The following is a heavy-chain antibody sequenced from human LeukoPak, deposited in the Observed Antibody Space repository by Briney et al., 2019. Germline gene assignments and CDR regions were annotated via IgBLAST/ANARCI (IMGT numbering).Heavy chain of an antibody. J-gene: IGHJ5*02. Sequence: ASVKVSCKASGYTFTSYGISWVRQAPGQGLEWMGWISAYNGNTNYAQKLQGRVTMTTDTSMSTAYMELRSLRSDDTAVYYCARDTAGYCTNGVCYKRVNWFDPWGQGTLVTVSS. CDR3: ARDTAGYCTNGVCYKRVNWFDP. CDR2: ISAYNGNT. CDR1: GYTFTSYG. D-gene: IGHD2-8*01. V-gene: IGHV1-18*01.